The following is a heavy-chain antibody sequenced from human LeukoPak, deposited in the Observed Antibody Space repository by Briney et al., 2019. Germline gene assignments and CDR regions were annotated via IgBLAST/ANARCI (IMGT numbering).Heavy chain of an antibody. D-gene: IGHD3-3*01. V-gene: IGHV4-59*08. J-gene: IGHJ4*02. Sequence: SETLSLTCAVYGGSFSVYYWSWIRQPPGKGLEWIGYIYYSGSTNYNPSLKSRVTISVDTSKNQFSLKLSSVTAADTAVYYCARHRIYDFWSGYYYFDYWGQGTLVTVSS. CDR3: ARHRIYDFWSGYYYFDY. CDR1: GGSFSVYY. CDR2: IYYSGST.